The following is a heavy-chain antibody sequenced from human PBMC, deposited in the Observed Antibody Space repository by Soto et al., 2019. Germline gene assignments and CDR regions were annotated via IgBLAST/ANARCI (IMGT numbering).Heavy chain of an antibody. J-gene: IGHJ4*02. D-gene: IGHD2-15*01. CDR2: IYYSGST. CDR3: AGTRGYCSGGSCPTVVDY. V-gene: IGHV4-59*08. Sequence: LEILSLTCTVSGGSISSYYWSWIRQPPGKGLEWIGYIYYSGSTNYNPSLKSRVTISVDTSKNQFSLKLSSVTAADTAVYYCAGTRGYCSGGSCPTVVDYWGQGTLVTVSS. CDR1: GGSISSYY.